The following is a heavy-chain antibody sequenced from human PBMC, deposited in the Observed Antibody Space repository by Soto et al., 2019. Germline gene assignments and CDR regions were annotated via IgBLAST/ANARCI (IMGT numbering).Heavy chain of an antibody. Sequence: QMQLQESGPGLVKPSETLSLTCAVSSASIISEQRWTWVRQPPGKGLEWIGEIHHSGSTNNNPSPRSRVTKSVDKSKNQSSLNLNSVTAADTALYYCARSFGWYAIDHWGQGTLVIVSS. D-gene: IGHD6-19*01. CDR2: IHHSGST. CDR3: ARSFGWYAIDH. CDR1: SASIISEQR. V-gene: IGHV4-4*02. J-gene: IGHJ4*02.